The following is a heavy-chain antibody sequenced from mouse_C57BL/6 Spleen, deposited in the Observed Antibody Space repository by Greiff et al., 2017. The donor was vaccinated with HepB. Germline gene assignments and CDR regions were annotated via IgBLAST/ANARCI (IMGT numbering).Heavy chain of an antibody. J-gene: IGHJ1*03. Sequence: QVQLQQSGPELVKPGASVKISCKASGYAFSSSWMNWVKQRPGKGLEWIGRIYPGDGDTNYNGKFKGKATLTADKSYSTAYMQLSRLTSEDSAVYFCARANYYGSSPWYFDVWGTGTTVTVSS. CDR1: GYAFSSSW. D-gene: IGHD1-1*01. CDR3: ARANYYGSSPWYFDV. V-gene: IGHV1-82*01. CDR2: IYPGDGDT.